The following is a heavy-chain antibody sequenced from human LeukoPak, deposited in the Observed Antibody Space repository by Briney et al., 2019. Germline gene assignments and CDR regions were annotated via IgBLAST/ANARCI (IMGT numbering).Heavy chain of an antibody. Sequence: GGSLRLSCAASGLTFSNSWMHWVRQAPGKGLVWVSRINPDGRSINYADSVKGRFTISRDNAKKTLYLQMNSLRAEDTAVYYCARDFMYNTNCPGCWGQGTLVTVTS. CDR1: GLTFSNSW. J-gene: IGHJ4*02. CDR2: INPDGRSI. V-gene: IGHV3-74*01. CDR3: ARDFMYNTNCPGC. D-gene: IGHD2-2*01.